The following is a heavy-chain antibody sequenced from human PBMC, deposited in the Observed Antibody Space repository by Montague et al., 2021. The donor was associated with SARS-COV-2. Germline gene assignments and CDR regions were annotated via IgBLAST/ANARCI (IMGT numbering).Heavy chain of an antibody. CDR1: GFILSTYE. V-gene: IGHV3-48*03. CDR2: ISSSASTI. Sequence: SLRFSCAASGFILSTYEMNWVRQAPGKGLEWVSYISSSASTIYYADSVKGRFTISRDNAKSSLFLQMNSLRAEDTAVYYCARDPLSSGWTDDFFDIGGQGTMVNVSP. J-gene: IGHJ3*02. CDR3: ARDPLSSGWTDDFFDI. D-gene: IGHD6-25*01.